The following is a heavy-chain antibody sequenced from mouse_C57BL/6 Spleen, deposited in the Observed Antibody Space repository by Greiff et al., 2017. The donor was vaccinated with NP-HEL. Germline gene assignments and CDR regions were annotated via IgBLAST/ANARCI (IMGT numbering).Heavy chain of an antibody. CDR1: GYSITSGYY. Sequence: ESGPGLVKPSQSLSLTCSVTGYSITSGYYWNWIRQFPGNKLEWMGYISYDGSNNYNPSLKNRISITRDTSKNQFFLKLNSVTTEDTATYYCARDGDSYSNFDYWGQGTTLTVSS. CDR2: ISYDGSN. V-gene: IGHV3-6*01. CDR3: ARDGDSYSNFDY. D-gene: IGHD2-5*01. J-gene: IGHJ2*01.